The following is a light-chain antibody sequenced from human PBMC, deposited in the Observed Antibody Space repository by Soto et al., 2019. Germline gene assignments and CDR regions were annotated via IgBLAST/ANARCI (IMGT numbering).Light chain of an antibody. CDR2: QDS. CDR3: QAWDSSTVV. V-gene: IGLV3-1*01. CDR1: KLGDKF. Sequence: ELTQPPSVSVSPGQTASITCSGDKLGDKFACWYQQKPGQSPVLVIYQDSERPSGIPERFSGSNSGNTATLTISGTQAMDEADYYCQAWDSSTVVFGGGTKLTVL. J-gene: IGLJ2*01.